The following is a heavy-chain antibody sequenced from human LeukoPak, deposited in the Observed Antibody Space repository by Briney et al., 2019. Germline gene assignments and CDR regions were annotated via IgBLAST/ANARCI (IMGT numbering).Heavy chain of an antibody. CDR3: ARGHSGSYDDY. Sequence: ASVRVSCKASGGTFSSYAISWVRQAPGQGLEWMGGIIPIFGTANYAQKFQGRVTMTRNTSISTAYMELSSLRSEDTAVYYCARGHSGSYDDYWGQGTLVTVSS. V-gene: IGHV1-69*05. J-gene: IGHJ4*02. D-gene: IGHD1-26*01. CDR2: IIPIFGTA. CDR1: GGTFSSYA.